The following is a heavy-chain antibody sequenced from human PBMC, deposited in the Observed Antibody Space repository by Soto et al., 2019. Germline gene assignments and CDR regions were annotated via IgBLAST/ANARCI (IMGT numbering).Heavy chain of an antibody. V-gene: IGHV3-23*01. D-gene: IGHD1-7*01. CDR2: ISGSGGST. Sequence: AGGSLRLSCAASGFTFSSYAMSWVRQAPGKGLEWVSAISGSGGSTYYADSVKGRFTISRDNSKNTLYLQMNSLRAEDTAVYYCAKAANWNYQGITFDYWSQGTLVTVSS. CDR1: GFTFSSYA. CDR3: AKAANWNYQGITFDY. J-gene: IGHJ4*02.